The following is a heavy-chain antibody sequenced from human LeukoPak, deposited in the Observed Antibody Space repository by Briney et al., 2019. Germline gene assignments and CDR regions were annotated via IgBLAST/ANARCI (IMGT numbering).Heavy chain of an antibody. D-gene: IGHD3-22*01. CDR1: GFTFDDYT. V-gene: IGHV3-43*01. J-gene: IGHJ4*02. CDR3: VKDFKAGYYDSSGLTFDY. CDR2: ISWDGGST. Sequence: GGSLRLSCAASGFTFDDYTMHWVRQAPGKGLEWVSLISWDGGSTYYADSVKGRFTISRDNSKNSLYLQMNSLRTEDTALYYCVKDFKAGYYDSSGLTFDYWGQGTLVTVSS.